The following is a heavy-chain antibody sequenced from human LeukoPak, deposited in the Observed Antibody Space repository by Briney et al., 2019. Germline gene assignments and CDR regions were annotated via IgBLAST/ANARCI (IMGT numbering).Heavy chain of an antibody. Sequence: PGGSLRLSCAASGFTFSSYSMNWVRQAPGKGLEWVSSISSSSSYIYYADSVKGRFTISRDNAKNSLYLQMNSLRAEDTAVYFCAKAIVPVVYTTFDYWGQGTLVTVSS. V-gene: IGHV3-21*04. D-gene: IGHD2-2*01. CDR3: AKAIVPVVYTTFDY. CDR1: GFTFSSYS. CDR2: ISSSSSYI. J-gene: IGHJ4*02.